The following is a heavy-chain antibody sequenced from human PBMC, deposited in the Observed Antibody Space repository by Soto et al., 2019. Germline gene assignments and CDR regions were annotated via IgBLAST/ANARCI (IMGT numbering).Heavy chain of an antibody. CDR3: ATDPEAFQSGLEY. D-gene: IGHD1-26*01. J-gene: IGHJ4*01. Sequence: PXLTFSMSGDSVSNSSSPSNCIRQSPSRVLECLGRTYYRSNWLNDYAVSMKGRLTISPDTSKNQFSLNLDSVTHEDTAMYYCATDPEAFQSGLEYCGHGPLVNV. CDR2: TYYRSNWLN. CDR1: GDSVSNSSSP. V-gene: IGHV6-1*01.